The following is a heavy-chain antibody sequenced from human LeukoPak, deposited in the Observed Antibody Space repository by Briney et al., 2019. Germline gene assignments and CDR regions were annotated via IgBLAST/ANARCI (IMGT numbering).Heavy chain of an antibody. Sequence: GGSLRLSCAASGFTFSDYWMSWVRQAPGKGPEWVANIKKDGSEEHYVDSVKGRFTVSRDNAKNSLFLQMNSLRVEDTAVYYCAREVYSSSSVGDFTYFDYWGQGTLVTVSS. V-gene: IGHV3-7*01. J-gene: IGHJ4*02. D-gene: IGHD6-6*01. CDR2: IKKDGSEE. CDR1: GFTFSDYW. CDR3: AREVYSSSSVGDFTYFDY.